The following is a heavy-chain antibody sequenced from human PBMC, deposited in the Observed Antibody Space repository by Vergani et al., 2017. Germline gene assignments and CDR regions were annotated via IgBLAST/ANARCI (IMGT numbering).Heavy chain of an antibody. Sequence: QVQLQESGPGLLKPSQTLFLTCSVAGDSISSGNYYWNWIRQPAGKGLEWMGRIYSSGSTSYNPSIKSRITMSLDTSKNQFSLSLSSVTAADTAVYYSARGTFLHAFDNWGQGTVVTVSS. D-gene: IGHD1-26*01. V-gene: IGHV4-61*02. CDR3: ARGTFLHAFDN. CDR2: IYSSGST. J-gene: IGHJ3*02. CDR1: GDSISSGNYY.